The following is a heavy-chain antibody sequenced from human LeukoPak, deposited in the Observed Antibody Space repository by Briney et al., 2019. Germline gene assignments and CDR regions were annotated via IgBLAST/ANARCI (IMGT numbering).Heavy chain of an antibody. J-gene: IGHJ4*02. CDR3: ARGYSYSDY. CDR1: GYSFTNYC. V-gene: IGHV5-51*01. CDR2: IYPGDSET. D-gene: IGHD5-18*01. Sequence: GESLKISCKGYGYSFTNYCTVWWGRMPGKGRGGLGIIYPGDSETRYSPSFQGQVTISADKSISTAYLQWSSLKASDTAMYYCARGYSYSDYWGQGTLVTVSS.